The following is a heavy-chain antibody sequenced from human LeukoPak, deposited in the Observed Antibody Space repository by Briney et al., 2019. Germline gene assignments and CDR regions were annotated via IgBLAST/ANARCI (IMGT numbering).Heavy chain of an antibody. V-gene: IGHV3-23*01. CDR2: ISGSGGNT. J-gene: IGHJ4*02. D-gene: IGHD6-13*01. CDR1: GFTFSSYG. CDR3: AKTRPLDSSSWSHGDY. Sequence: GGSLRLSCAASGFTFSSYGMSWVRQAPGKGLEWVSAISGSGGNTYYADSVKGRFTISRDNSKNTVYMQMKSLRAEDTAVYYCAKTRPLDSSSWSHGDYWGQGTLVTVSS.